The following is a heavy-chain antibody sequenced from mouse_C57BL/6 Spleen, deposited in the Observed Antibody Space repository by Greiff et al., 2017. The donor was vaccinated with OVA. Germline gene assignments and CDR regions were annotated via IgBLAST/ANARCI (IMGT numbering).Heavy chain of an antibody. D-gene: IGHD2-2*01. CDR1: GYSITSGYY. CDR3: ARAGYEGYFDV. V-gene: IGHV3-6*01. CDR2: ISYDGSN. Sequence: EVKLVESGPGLVKPSQSLSLTCSVTGYSITSGYYWNWIRQFPGNKLEWMGYISYDGSNNYNPSLKNRISITRDTSKNQFFLKLNSVTTEDTATYYCARAGYEGYFDVWGTGTTVTVSS. J-gene: IGHJ1*03.